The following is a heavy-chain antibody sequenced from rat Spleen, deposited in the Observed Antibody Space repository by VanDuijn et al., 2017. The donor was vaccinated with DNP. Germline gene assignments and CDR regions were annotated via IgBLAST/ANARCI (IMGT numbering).Heavy chain of an antibody. V-gene: IGHV3-1*01. J-gene: IGHJ2*01. Sequence: EVQLQESGPGLVKPSQSLSLTCSVTGYSITSNYWGWIRKFPGSEMEWIGHISYGGSTRYNPSLKSRISITRDTSKNQFFLQVKSINTEDTATYYCARSTDCGCNWDYWGQGVMVPVSS. CDR1: GYSITSNY. D-gene: IGHD1-4*01. CDR3: ARSTDCGCNWDY. CDR2: ISYGGST.